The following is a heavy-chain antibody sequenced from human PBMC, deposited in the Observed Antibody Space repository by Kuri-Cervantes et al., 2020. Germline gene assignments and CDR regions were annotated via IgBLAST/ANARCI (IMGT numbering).Heavy chain of an antibody. CDR1: GYTFTSYY. J-gene: IGHJ2*01. Sequence: ASVKVSCKASGYTFTSYYMHWVRQAPGQGLEWMGIINPSGGSTSYAQKFQGRVTMTRDTSTSTVYMELSSLRSEDTAVYYCARAGITMVRGRAWYFDLWGRGTPVTVSS. CDR3: ARAGITMVRGRAWYFDL. D-gene: IGHD3-10*01. CDR2: INPSGGST. V-gene: IGHV1-46*01.